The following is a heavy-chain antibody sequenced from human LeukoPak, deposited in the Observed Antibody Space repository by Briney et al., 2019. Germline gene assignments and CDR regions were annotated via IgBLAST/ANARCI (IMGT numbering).Heavy chain of an antibody. CDR2: IYPGDSDT. Sequence: LGESLKISCKGSGYSFTSYWIVWVRQMPGKGLEWMGIIYPGDSDTRYSPSFQGQVTISADRSISTAYLQWSSLKASDTAMYYCASSTVDNAFDIWGQGTMVTVSS. D-gene: IGHD5-12*01. CDR3: ASSTVDNAFDI. CDR1: GYSFTSYW. V-gene: IGHV5-51*01. J-gene: IGHJ3*02.